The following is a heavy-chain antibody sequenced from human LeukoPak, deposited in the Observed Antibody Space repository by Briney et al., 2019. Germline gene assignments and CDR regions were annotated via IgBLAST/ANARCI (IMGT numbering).Heavy chain of an antibody. D-gene: IGHD3-10*01. V-gene: IGHV3-30*02. Sequence: GGSLRLSCAASGFTFSSYGMHWVRQAPGKGLEWVAFISYDGSNKYYADSVKGRFTISRDNSKNTLYLQMNSLRAEDTAVYYCAKSLPYGSGSYYPPYYYGMDVWGQGTTVTVSS. CDR3: AKSLPYGSGSYYPPYYYGMDV. CDR1: GFTFSSYG. J-gene: IGHJ6*02. CDR2: ISYDGSNK.